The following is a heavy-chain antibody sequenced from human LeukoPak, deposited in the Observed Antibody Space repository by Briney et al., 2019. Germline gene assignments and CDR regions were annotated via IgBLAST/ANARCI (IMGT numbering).Heavy chain of an antibody. CDR2: TSSDLNVK. D-gene: IGHD3-10*01. V-gene: IGHV3-30-3*01. CDR1: GFSFRNYV. J-gene: IGHJ4*02. CDR3: AREGYYGSGSPPSLYFDY. Sequence: GGSLRLSCAASGFSFRNYVIHWVRQAPGKGLEWVAVTSSDLNVKLYADSVKGRFTISRDNSRSTLYLQMNSLRPEDTAIYYCAREGYYGSGSPPSLYFDYWGQGTLVTVSS.